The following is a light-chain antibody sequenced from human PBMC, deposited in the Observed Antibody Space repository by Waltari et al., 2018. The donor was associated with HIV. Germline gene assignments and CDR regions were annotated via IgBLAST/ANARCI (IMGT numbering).Light chain of an antibody. J-gene: IGLJ3*02. CDR3: SSYGDSLRVL. CDR1: SSDIGAYDS. V-gene: IGLV2-8*01. CDR2: EVS. Sequence: QSALTPPPSASGSLGQSVTISCTASSSDIGAYDSVSWFQQHPRSAPKLLLYEVSRRPSTVSDRFSGSRSGSTAFLTVAGLQPDDEATYFCSSYGDSLRVLFGGGTNVTVL.